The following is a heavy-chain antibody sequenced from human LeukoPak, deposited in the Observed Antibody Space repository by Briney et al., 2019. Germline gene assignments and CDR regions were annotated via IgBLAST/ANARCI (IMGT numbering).Heavy chain of an antibody. V-gene: IGHV4-34*01. CDR3: AREENYYGSGSYYND. CDR2: INHSGST. J-gene: IGHJ4*02. Sequence: SETLSLTCAVYGGSFSGYYWSWIRQPPGKGLEWIGEINHSGSTNYNPSLKSRATISVDTSKNQFSLKLSSVTAADTAVYYCAREENYYGSGSYYNDWGQGTLVTVSS. CDR1: GGSFSGYY. D-gene: IGHD3-10*01.